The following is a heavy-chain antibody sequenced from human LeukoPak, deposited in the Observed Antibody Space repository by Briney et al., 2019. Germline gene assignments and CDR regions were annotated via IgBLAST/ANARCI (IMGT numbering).Heavy chain of an antibody. Sequence: GGSLRLSCAASGFTVSSNYISWVRQAPGKGLEWVSAISGSGGSTYYADSVKGRFTISRDNSKNTLYLQMNSLRAEDTAVYYCAKDQALFDYWGQGTLVTVSS. CDR3: AKDQALFDY. J-gene: IGHJ4*02. V-gene: IGHV3-23*01. CDR2: ISGSGGST. CDR1: GFTVSSNY.